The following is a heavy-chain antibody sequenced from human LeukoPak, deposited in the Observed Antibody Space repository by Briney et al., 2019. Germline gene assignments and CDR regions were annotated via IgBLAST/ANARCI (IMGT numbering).Heavy chain of an antibody. CDR3: TSLLSSGWYYDY. D-gene: IGHD6-19*01. Sequence: PGGSLTLSCPPSGFTFSGSSMHWVRQASAKGLEWVGRIRSKANSYATAYATSVKGRFTISRDDSKNTAYLQMNSLKTEDTAVYYCTSLLSSGWYYDYWGQGTLVTVSS. CDR2: IRSKANSYAT. J-gene: IGHJ4*02. CDR1: GFTFSGSS. V-gene: IGHV3-73*01.